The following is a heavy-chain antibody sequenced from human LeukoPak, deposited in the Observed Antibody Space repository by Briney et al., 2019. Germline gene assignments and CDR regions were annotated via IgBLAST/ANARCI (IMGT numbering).Heavy chain of an antibody. D-gene: IGHD2-15*01. CDR3: AKEFCSAGSCNGFFDY. Sequence: ASVKVSCKAAGYTFTSYDINWVRQAPGQGLEWMGYINPNSGGTNYAQKFQGRVTMTRDTSISTVYMELSGLRSDDTAVYYCAKEFCSAGSCNGFFDYWGQGTLVTVSS. V-gene: IGHV1-2*02. J-gene: IGHJ4*02. CDR2: INPNSGGT. CDR1: GYTFTSYD.